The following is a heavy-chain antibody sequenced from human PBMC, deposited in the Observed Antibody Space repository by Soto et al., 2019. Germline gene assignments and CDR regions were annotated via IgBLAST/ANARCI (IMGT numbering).Heavy chain of an antibody. CDR3: ASSGYYYYYFDY. CDR1: GGSISSGGYS. V-gene: IGHV4-30-2*01. CDR2: IYHSGST. J-gene: IGHJ4*02. Sequence: TLSLTCAVSGGSISSGGYSWSWIRQPPGKGLEWIGYIYHSGSTYYNPSLKSRVTISVDRSKNQFSLKLSSVTAADTAVYYCASSGYYYYYFDYWGQGTLVTVSS. D-gene: IGHD3-22*01.